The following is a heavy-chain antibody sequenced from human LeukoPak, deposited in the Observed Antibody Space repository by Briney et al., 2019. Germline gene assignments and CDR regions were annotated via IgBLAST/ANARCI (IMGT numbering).Heavy chain of an antibody. D-gene: IGHD3-9*01. CDR3: ARESQRDYDILTGPFDY. CDR1: GFTFSSYG. V-gene: IGHV3-33*01. J-gene: IGHJ4*02. Sequence: PGGSLRLSCAASGFTFSSYGMHWVRQAPGKGLEWVAVIWYDGSNKYYADSVKGRFTISRDNSKNTLYLQMSSLRAEDTAVYYCARESQRDYDILTGPFDYWGQGTLVTVSS. CDR2: IWYDGSNK.